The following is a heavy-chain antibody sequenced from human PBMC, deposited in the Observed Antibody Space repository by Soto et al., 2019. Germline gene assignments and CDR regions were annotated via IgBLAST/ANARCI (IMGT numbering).Heavy chain of an antibody. D-gene: IGHD3-16*01. CDR1: GFTFKYYA. CDR3: AKSDMITFGGVIDY. J-gene: IGHJ4*02. CDR2: LVGSGDDI. V-gene: IGHV3-23*01. Sequence: GGSLRLSCAASGFTFKYYAMSWVRQAPGKGLEWVSGLVGSGDDINYAASVRGRFTISRDNSKNTLYLQMNSLRAEDTAVYYCAKSDMITFGGVIDYWGQGTLVTVSS.